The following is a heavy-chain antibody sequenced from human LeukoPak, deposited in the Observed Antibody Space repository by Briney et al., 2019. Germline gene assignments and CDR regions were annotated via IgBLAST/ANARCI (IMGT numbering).Heavy chain of an antibody. CDR3: VKGRRGSGYVHYFDS. V-gene: IGHV3-30*18. CDR2: ILKNRMNT. CDR1: GLIFETYG. D-gene: IGHD5-18*01. Sequence: GGALRLSCEVSGLIFETYGMHWVRQAPGKGLEWVGVILKNRMNTNYGDSVKGPFNNSRDNSNNTLSLEMNGLTTEDTGVYLCVKGRRGSGYVHYFDSWGQGTLVTVPS. J-gene: IGHJ4*02.